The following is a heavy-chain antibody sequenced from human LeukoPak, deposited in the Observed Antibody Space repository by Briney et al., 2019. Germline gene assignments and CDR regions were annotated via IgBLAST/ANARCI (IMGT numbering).Heavy chain of an antibody. Sequence: PGGSLRLSCAASGFTFSSYSMNWVRQAPGKGLEGVSYISSSSSTIYYADSVKGRFTISRDNAKNSLYLQMNSLRAEDTAVYYCARALFHSSSSYQSYYYYMDVWGKGTTVTVSS. CDR2: ISSSSSTI. CDR3: ARALFHSSSSYQSYYYYMDV. V-gene: IGHV3-48*04. J-gene: IGHJ6*03. CDR1: GFTFSSYS. D-gene: IGHD6-6*01.